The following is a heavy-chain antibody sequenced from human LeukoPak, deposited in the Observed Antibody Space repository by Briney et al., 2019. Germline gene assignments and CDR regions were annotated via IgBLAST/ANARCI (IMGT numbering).Heavy chain of an antibody. D-gene: IGHD3-10*01. V-gene: IGHV3-74*01. CDR2: INSDGSST. J-gene: IGHJ4*02. CDR3: ARGPYGSATDY. CDR1: GFTFSSYW. Sequence: PGGSLRLSCAASGFTFSSYWMHWVRQAPGKGLAWDSRINSDGSSTSYADSVKGRFTISRDNAKNTLYVQMNSLRAEDTAVYYCARGPYGSATDYWGQGTLVTVSS.